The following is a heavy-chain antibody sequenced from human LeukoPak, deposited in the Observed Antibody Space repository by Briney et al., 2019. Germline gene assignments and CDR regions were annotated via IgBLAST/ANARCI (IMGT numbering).Heavy chain of an antibody. J-gene: IGHJ6*04. CDR3: ARDQYYGSGSSAMDV. CDR2: INPNSGGT. Sequence: ASVKVSCNASGSTFTGYYMHWVRQAPGQGLEWMGWINPNSGGTNYAQKFQGWVTMTRDTSISTAYMELSRLRSDDTAVYYCARDQYYGSGSSAMDVWGKGTTVTVSS. V-gene: IGHV1-2*04. CDR1: GSTFTGYY. D-gene: IGHD3-10*01.